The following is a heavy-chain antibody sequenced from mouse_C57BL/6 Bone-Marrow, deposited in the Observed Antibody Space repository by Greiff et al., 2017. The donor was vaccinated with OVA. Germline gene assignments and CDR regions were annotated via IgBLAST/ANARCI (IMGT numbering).Heavy chain of an antibody. D-gene: IGHD4-1*01. CDR3: ARSRNWDY. J-gene: IGHJ2*01. V-gene: IGHV1-42*01. CDR2: INPSTGGT. CDR1: GYSFTGYY. Sequence: EVQLQQSGPELVKPGASVKISCKASGYSFTGYYMNWVKQSPEKSLEWIGEINPSTGGTTYNQKFKAKATLTVDKSSSTAYMQLKSLTSEDSAVYYCARSRNWDYWGQGTTLTVSS.